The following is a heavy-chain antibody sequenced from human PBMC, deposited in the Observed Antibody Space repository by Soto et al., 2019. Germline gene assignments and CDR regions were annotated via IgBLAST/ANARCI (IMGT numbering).Heavy chain of an antibody. V-gene: IGHV1-69*12. J-gene: IGHJ4*02. Sequence: QVQLVQSGAEVKKPGSSVKVSCKASGGTFSSYAISWVRQAPGQGLEWMGGIIPIFGTANYAQKFQGRVTITADESTSTAYMELSSLRSEDTAVFYCARCEGSYRLYYFDYWGQGTLVTVSS. CDR3: ARCEGSYRLYYFDY. CDR2: IIPIFGTA. CDR1: GGTFSSYA. D-gene: IGHD1-26*01.